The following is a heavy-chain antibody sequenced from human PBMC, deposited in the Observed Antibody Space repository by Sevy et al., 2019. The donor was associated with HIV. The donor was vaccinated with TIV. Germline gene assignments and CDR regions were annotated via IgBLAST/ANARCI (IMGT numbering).Heavy chain of an antibody. CDR3: ARDDCSSTSCYGYYYYYGMDV. Sequence: GGSLRLSCAASGFTFSSYSMNWVRQAPGKGLEWVSYISSSSSTIYYADSVKGRFTISRDNVKNALYLQMNSLRAEDTAVYYCARDDCSSTSCYGYYYYYGMDVWGQGTTVTVSS. CDR1: GFTFSSYS. V-gene: IGHV3-48*01. CDR2: ISSSSSTI. J-gene: IGHJ6*02. D-gene: IGHD2-2*01.